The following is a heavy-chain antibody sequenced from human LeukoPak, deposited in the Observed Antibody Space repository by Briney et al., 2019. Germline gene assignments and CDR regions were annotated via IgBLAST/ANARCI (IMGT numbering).Heavy chain of an antibody. D-gene: IGHD3-9*01. CDR1: GFTVSNNY. V-gene: IGHV3-66*01. CDR2: LYSGGNT. CDR3: AKEVVLRYFDWLLIIPPLFDY. J-gene: IGHJ4*02. Sequence: GGSLRLSCAASGFTVSNNYMGWVRQAPGKGLEWVSVLYSGGNTYYADSVKGRFIISRDNSKNTLYLQMNSLRAEDTAVYYCAKEVVLRYFDWLLIIPPLFDYWGQGTLVTVSS.